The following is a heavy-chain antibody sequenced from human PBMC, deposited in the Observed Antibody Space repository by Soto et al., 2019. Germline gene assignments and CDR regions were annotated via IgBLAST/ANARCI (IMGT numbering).Heavy chain of an antibody. D-gene: IGHD3-16*01. CDR1: GGSISSYY. Sequence: QVQLQESGPGLVKPSETLSLTCTVSGGSISSYYWSWIRQPPGKGLEWIGYIYYSGSTNYNPSLKSRTTIPVDTSKNQLSLQLSSVTAADTAVYYWAGVWGDYFDYWGQGTLVTVSS. CDR3: AGVWGDYFDY. V-gene: IGHV4-59*01. CDR2: IYYSGST. J-gene: IGHJ4*02.